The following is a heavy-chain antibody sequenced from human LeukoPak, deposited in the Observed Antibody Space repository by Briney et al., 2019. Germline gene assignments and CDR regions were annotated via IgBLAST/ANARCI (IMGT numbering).Heavy chain of an antibody. Sequence: SVKVSCKASGGTFSSYAISWVRQAPGQGLEWMGGIIPIFGTANYAQKFQGRVTITADESTSTAYMELSRLRSDDTAVYYCARGGLGYCSGGSCYFHWFDPWGQGTLVTVSS. CDR3: ARGGLGYCSGGSCYFHWFDP. V-gene: IGHV1-69*01. CDR1: GGTFSSYA. D-gene: IGHD2-15*01. J-gene: IGHJ5*02. CDR2: IIPIFGTA.